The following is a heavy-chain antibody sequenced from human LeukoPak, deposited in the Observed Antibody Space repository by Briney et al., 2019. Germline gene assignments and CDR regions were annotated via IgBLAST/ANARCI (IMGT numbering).Heavy chain of an antibody. Sequence: SETLSLTCTVSGGSISSYYWSWIRQPPGKGLEWIASGDYSGGTYYNPSLESRVAISADMSKDQISLKLTSVTGADTAVYYCAGERGEEYSSGWYKTNYFYNWGQGIRVTVSS. J-gene: IGHJ4*02. CDR2: GDYSGGT. V-gene: IGHV4-59*12. CDR3: AGERGEEYSSGWYKTNYFYN. CDR1: GGSISSYY. D-gene: IGHD6-19*01.